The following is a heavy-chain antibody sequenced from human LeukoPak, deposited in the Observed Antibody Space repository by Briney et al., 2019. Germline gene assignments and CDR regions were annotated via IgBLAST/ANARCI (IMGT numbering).Heavy chain of an antibody. J-gene: IGHJ5*02. V-gene: IGHV4-59*11. D-gene: IGHD1-26*01. Sequence: PSETLSLTCTVSGGYISSHYWSWIRQPPGKGLEWIGYIYYSGSTNYNPSLKSRVTMSVDTSKNHFSLKLSSVTAADTAVYYCARMREWFDPWGQGTLVTVSS. CDR3: ARMREWFDP. CDR2: IYYSGST. CDR1: GGYISSHY.